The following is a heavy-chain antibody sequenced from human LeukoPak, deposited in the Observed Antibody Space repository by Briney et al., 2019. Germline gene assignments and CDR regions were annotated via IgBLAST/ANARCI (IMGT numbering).Heavy chain of an antibody. CDR2: IRYDGSNK. D-gene: IGHD1-26*01. CDR3: ARERSGSYYFSKAFDI. Sequence: GGSLRLSCAASGFTFSSYGMHWVRQAPGKGLEWVAFIRYDGSNKYYADSVKGRFTISRDNSKNTLYLQMNSLRAEDTAVYYCARERSGSYYFSKAFDIWGQGTMVTVSS. V-gene: IGHV3-30*02. J-gene: IGHJ3*02. CDR1: GFTFSSYG.